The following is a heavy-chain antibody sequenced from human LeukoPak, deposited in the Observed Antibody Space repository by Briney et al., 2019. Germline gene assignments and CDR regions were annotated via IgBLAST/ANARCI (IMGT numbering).Heavy chain of an antibody. CDR2: IYYSGST. Sequence: KPSETLSLTCTVSGGSISSYYWSWIRQPPGKGLGWMGYIYYSGSTNYNPSLKSRVTISVDTSKNQFSLKLSSVTAADTAVYYCARGGAVTTLWYFDLWGRGTLVTVSS. D-gene: IGHD4-17*01. V-gene: IGHV4-59*01. CDR3: ARGGAVTTLWYFDL. J-gene: IGHJ2*01. CDR1: GGSISSYY.